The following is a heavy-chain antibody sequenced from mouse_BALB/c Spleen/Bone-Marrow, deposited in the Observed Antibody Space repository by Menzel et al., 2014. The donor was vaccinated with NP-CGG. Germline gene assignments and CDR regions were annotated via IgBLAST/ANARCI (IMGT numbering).Heavy chain of an antibody. V-gene: IGHV1-7*01. J-gene: IGHJ4*01. Sequence: QVQLQQSGAELAKPGASVKMSCKASGYTFTNYWMHWIKPRPGQGLEWIGYINPSTGYTEYNQKFKDKATFTADKSSSTAYMQLSSLTSEDSAVYYCARKGYGNYHYYAMDYWGQGTSVTGSS. CDR1: GYTFTNYW. D-gene: IGHD2-1*01. CDR3: ARKGYGNYHYYAMDY. CDR2: INPSTGYT.